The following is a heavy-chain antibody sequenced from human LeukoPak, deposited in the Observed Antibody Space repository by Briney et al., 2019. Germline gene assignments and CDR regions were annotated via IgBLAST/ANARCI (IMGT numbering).Heavy chain of an antibody. CDR2: INHSGST. J-gene: IGHJ4*02. D-gene: IGHD1-14*01. CDR3: ARGVLGEPLDY. CDR1: GGSFSGYY. V-gene: IGHV4-34*01. Sequence: SETLSLTCAVYGGSFSGYYWSWIRQPPGKGLEWIGEINHSGSTNYNPSLKSRVTISVDTSKNQFSLKLSSVTAADTAVYYCARGVLGEPLDYWGQGTLVTVSS.